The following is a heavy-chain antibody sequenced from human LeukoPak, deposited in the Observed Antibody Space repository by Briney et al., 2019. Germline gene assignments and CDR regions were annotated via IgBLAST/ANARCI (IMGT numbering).Heavy chain of an antibody. CDR2: INTDESST. CDR1: GFPVSSNY. J-gene: IGHJ4*02. D-gene: IGHD5-24*01. CDR3: GPGWPAPQL. Sequence: PGGSLRLSCAASGFPVSSNYMSWVRQAPGKGLVWVSHINTDESSTSYADSVKGRFTISRDNAKNTLYLQMNSLRAEDTAVYYCGPGWPAPQLRGQGTLVTVSS. V-gene: IGHV3-74*01.